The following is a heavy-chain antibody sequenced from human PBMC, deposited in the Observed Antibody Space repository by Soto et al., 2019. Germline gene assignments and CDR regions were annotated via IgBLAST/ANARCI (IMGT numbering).Heavy chain of an antibody. Sequence: GGSLRLSCAASGFTFSSYAMSWVRQAPGKGLEWVSAISGSGGSTYYADSVKGRFTISRDNSKNTLYLQMNSLRAEDTAVYYCARDRVRGYSYGEIDYWGPGTLVTVSS. J-gene: IGHJ4*02. CDR1: GFTFSSYA. V-gene: IGHV3-23*01. D-gene: IGHD5-18*01. CDR2: ISGSGGST. CDR3: ARDRVRGYSYGEIDY.